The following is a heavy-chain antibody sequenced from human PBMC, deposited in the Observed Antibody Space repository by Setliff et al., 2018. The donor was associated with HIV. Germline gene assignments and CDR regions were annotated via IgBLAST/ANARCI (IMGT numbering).Heavy chain of an antibody. V-gene: IGHV3-20*04. D-gene: IGHD3-10*01. Sequence: GGSLRLSCAASGFTFSSYSMNWVRQAPGKGLEWVSGINWNGGSTGYADSVKGRFTISRDNAKNSLYLQMNSLRAEDTAVYYCAKWFGEFFRAFDRWGQGTLVTVSS. CDR2: INWNGGST. CDR3: AKWFGEFFRAFDR. J-gene: IGHJ5*02. CDR1: GFTFSSYS.